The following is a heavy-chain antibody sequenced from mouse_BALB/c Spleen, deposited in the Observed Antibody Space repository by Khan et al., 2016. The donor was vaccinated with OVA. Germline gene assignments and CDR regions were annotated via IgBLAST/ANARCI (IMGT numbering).Heavy chain of an antibody. Sequence: EVQLQESGPGLVKPSQSLSLTCTVTGYSITSDYAWNWIRQFPGNKLEWMGYISYSGSTTYNPSLKSRISITRDTSKDQFFLQLKSVTSEDTATDDGASELGRYDALDYWGQGTSVTGSS. CDR3: ASELGRYDALDY. CDR2: ISYSGST. J-gene: IGHJ4*01. CDR1: GYSITSDYA. V-gene: IGHV3-2*02. D-gene: IGHD4-1*01.